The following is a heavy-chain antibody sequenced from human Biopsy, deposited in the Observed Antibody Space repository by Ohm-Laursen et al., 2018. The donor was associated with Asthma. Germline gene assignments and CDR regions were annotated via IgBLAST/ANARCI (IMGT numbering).Heavy chain of an antibody. D-gene: IGHD2/OR15-2a*01. V-gene: IGHV1-69*01. CDR2: TNSAFGTT. CDR3: ARKAGSCISRTFYSLDF. Sequence: GHSAKVSCKSLGGTFNTYVIGWVRQAPGPGLEWMGGTNSAFGTTTYPQKFQDRVTITADDSTSTVCMEFSSLRCEDTTVYYFARKAGSCISRTFYSLDFWGQRTQGTVSS. J-gene: IGHJ4*02. CDR1: GGTFNTYV.